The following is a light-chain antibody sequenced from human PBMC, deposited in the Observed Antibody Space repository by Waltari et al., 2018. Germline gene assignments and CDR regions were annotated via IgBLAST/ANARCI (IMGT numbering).Light chain of an antibody. CDR1: QNFSSSY. CDR2: GGS. Sequence: EIVLTQSPGTLSLSPGERATLSCRASQNFSSSYLAWYQQKPGQAPLLLIYGGSSSATGIPDRLSGSGYGTDFTLTISRLEPEDFAVYYCQQYGSSPPYTFGQGTKLEIK. V-gene: IGKV3-20*01. J-gene: IGKJ2*01. CDR3: QQYGSSPPYT.